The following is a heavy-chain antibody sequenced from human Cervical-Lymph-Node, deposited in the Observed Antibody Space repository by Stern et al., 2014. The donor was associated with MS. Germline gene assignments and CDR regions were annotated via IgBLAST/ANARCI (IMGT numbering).Heavy chain of an antibody. CDR3: GRGGSGSYFRVDY. Sequence: EVQLVESGGGLVQPGGSLRLSCVASGFTLSRFWMSWVRQAPGKGLEWVANIKRDGSEKDYVDSVKVRFTISRDNAKNSLYLQMNNLRGDDTAVYYCGRGGSGSYFRVDYWGQGTLVTVSS. J-gene: IGHJ4*02. CDR2: IKRDGSEK. CDR1: GFTLSRFW. V-gene: IGHV3-7*01. D-gene: IGHD1-26*01.